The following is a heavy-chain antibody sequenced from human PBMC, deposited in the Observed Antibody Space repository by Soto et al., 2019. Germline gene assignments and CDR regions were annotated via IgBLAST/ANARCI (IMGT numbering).Heavy chain of an antibody. Sequence: EVQLVESGGGLVQPGGSLRLSCAVSGFTFSDHYMDWVRQAPGKGLEWVGRSRNKANSYTTEYAASVGGRFTISRDDSKYSLSLQMNSLKTEDTAVYYCTRVRVVGYSFDYWGQGTLVTVSS. CDR2: SRNKANSYTT. CDR1: GFTFSDHY. V-gene: IGHV3-72*01. J-gene: IGHJ4*02. D-gene: IGHD3-3*01. CDR3: TRVRVVGYSFDY.